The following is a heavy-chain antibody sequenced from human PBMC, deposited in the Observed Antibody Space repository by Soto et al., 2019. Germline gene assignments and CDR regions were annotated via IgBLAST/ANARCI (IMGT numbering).Heavy chain of an antibody. CDR2: IYYIGST. CDR1: GGAMSSYY. D-gene: IGHD1-1*01. Sequence: SETLSLTCSVSGGAMSSYYWTWIRQPPGKGLEWIGYIYYIGSTKYNPSLKSRVTISVDTSKNQFSLRLCSVTAADTAVYYCARDANWYGDYYGMDVWGQGTTVTVSS. J-gene: IGHJ6*02. CDR3: ARDANWYGDYYGMDV. V-gene: IGHV4-59*01.